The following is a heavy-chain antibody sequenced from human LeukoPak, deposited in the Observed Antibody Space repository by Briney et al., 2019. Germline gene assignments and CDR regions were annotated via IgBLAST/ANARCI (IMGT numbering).Heavy chain of an antibody. Sequence: GASVTVSCKASGYTFTSYGISWVRQAPGQGLEWMGWISAYNGNTNYAQKLQGRVTMTTDTSTSTAYMELRSLRSDDTAVYYCARGRITPYYYYMDVWGKGTTVTVSS. CDR3: ARGRITPYYYYMDV. V-gene: IGHV1-18*01. CDR2: ISAYNGNT. CDR1: GYTFTSYG. J-gene: IGHJ6*03. D-gene: IGHD3-10*01.